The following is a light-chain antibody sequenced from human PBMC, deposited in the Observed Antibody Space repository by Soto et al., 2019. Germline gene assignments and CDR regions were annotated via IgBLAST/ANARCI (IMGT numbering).Light chain of an antibody. J-gene: IGKJ2*01. CDR3: QQYGSSPHT. Sequence: NVLTQSPGTLSLSPGERATLSCRASQSVSASSLAWYQQKPGQPPRLLIYVASTRATGIPDRFSGSGSGTDFTLTISRLEPEDFAVYYCQQYGSSPHTFGQGTKLEIK. CDR2: VAS. V-gene: IGKV3-20*01. CDR1: QSVSASS.